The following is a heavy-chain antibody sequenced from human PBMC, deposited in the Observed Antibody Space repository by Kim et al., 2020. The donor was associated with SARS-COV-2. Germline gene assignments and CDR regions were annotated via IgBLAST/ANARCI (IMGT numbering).Heavy chain of an antibody. Sequence: SETLSLTCAVYGGSFSGYYWSWIRQPPGKGLEWIGEINHSGSTNYNPSLKSRVTISVDTSKNQFSLKLSSVTAADTAVYYCARSFTIFGVVIPFDYWGQGTLVTVSS. CDR1: GGSFSGYY. D-gene: IGHD3-3*01. J-gene: IGHJ4*02. CDR2: INHSGST. CDR3: ARSFTIFGVVIPFDY. V-gene: IGHV4-34*01.